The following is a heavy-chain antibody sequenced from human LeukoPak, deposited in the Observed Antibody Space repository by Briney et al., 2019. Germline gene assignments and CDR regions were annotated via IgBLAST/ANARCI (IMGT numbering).Heavy chain of an antibody. V-gene: IGHV4-61*02. Sequence: XPXGXGTXGIERISTSGSSSYNPSLPSRVTISVDTSKNQFSLKLSSVTAADTAIYSCARQVGPTRAFDIWGQGTMVTVSS. J-gene: IGHJ3*02. CDR3: ARQVGPTRAFDI. D-gene: IGHD1-26*01. CDR2: ISTSGSS.